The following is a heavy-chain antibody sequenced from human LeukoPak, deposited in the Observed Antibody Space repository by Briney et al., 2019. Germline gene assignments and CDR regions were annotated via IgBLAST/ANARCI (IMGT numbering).Heavy chain of an antibody. CDR3: ARGGSRSGGSLRTFDS. V-gene: IGHV1-8*02. D-gene: IGHD2-15*01. Sequence: ASVKVSCKASGYTFTSYGVSWVRQAPGHGLEWMGWMRPDTGFTGYAQKFRGRVTMTRDTSTYTSYMELSSLRSDDTAVYYCARGGSRSGGSLRTFDSWGQGTLVIVSS. CDR1: GYTFTSYG. J-gene: IGHJ4*02. CDR2: MRPDTGFT.